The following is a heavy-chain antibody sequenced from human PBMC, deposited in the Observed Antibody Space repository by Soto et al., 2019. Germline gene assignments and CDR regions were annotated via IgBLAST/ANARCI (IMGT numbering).Heavy chain of an antibody. V-gene: IGHV3-7*01. J-gene: IGHJ5*02. Sequence: PGGSLRLSCAASGFTFSSYWMSWVRQAPGKGLEWVANIKQDGSEKYYVDSVKGRFTISRDNAKNSLYLQMNSLRAEDTAVYYCARRGGIVVVPAAGPNWFDPWGQGTLVTVSS. CDR1: GFTFSSYW. CDR3: ARRGGIVVVPAAGPNWFDP. D-gene: IGHD2-2*01. CDR2: IKQDGSEK.